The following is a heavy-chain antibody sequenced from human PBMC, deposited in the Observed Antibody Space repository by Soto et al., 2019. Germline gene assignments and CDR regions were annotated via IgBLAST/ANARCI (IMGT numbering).Heavy chain of an antibody. CDR1: GGTFSSNS. J-gene: IGHJ4*02. D-gene: IGHD1-26*01. CDR3: ASPGASGLF. V-gene: IGHV1-69*13. Sequence: SVNVSCKSSGGTFSSNSFNWVRQAPGQGLEWMGAITPIFGTTDYAQKFQGRVTISADEFTTTVYMELGSLRFDDTAVYYCASPGASGLFWGQGSLVTVSS. CDR2: ITPIFGTT.